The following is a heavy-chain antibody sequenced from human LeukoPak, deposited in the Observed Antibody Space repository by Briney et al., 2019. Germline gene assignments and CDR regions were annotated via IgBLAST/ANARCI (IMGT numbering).Heavy chain of an antibody. Sequence: GGSLRLSCAASGFTFSSYAMHWVRQAPGKGLEWAAVISYDGSNKYYADSVKGRFTISRDNSKNTLYLQMNSLRAEDTAVYYCAREVPGITGTVPDLHYYYGMDVWGQGTTVTVSS. CDR1: GFTFSSYA. D-gene: IGHD1-7*01. CDR2: ISYDGSNK. CDR3: AREVPGITGTVPDLHYYYGMDV. V-gene: IGHV3-30-3*01. J-gene: IGHJ6*02.